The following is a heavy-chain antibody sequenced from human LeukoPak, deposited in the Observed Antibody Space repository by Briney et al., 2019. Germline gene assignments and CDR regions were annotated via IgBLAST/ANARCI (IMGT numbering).Heavy chain of an antibody. CDR2: IYYSGST. CDR1: GGSINNYY. Sequence: PSETLSLTCTVSGGSINNYYWAWIRQPPGKGLEWIGSIYYSGSTYYNPSLKNRVTISVDTSKNQFSLKLSSVTAADTAVYYCARHRTGSYPVGFDPWGQGTLVIVSS. V-gene: IGHV4-39*01. J-gene: IGHJ5*02. D-gene: IGHD1-26*01. CDR3: ARHRTGSYPVGFDP.